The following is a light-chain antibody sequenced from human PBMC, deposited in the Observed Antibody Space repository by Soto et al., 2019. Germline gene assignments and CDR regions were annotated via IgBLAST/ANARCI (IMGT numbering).Light chain of an antibody. CDR3: QQYYSYPII. Sequence: DIQMTQSPSTLSASVGDRVAMTCRASQNIGSRLAWYQQKPDEAPKLLIYDASSLESGVPLRFGGSGSGTDFTLIISSLQPDDFATYYCQQYYSYPIIFGQGTRLEIK. V-gene: IGKV1-5*01. CDR2: DAS. J-gene: IGKJ5*01. CDR1: QNIGSR.